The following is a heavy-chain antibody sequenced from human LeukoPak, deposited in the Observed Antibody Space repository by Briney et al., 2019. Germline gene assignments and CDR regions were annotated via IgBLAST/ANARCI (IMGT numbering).Heavy chain of an antibody. V-gene: IGHV1-2*02. CDR1: GYTFAGYY. J-gene: IGHJ4*02. CDR3: ARDRSRILDY. CDR2: INPDSGGT. Sequence: ASVKVSCKASGYTFAGYYMHWVRQAPGQGLEWMGWINPDSGGTNYAQKFQGRVTMTRDTSISTAYVELNRLRSDDTAVYYCARDRSRILDYWGQGTLVTVSS. D-gene: IGHD1-26*01.